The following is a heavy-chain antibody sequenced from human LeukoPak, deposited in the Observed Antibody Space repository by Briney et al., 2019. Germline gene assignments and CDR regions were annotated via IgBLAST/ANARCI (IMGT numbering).Heavy chain of an antibody. J-gene: IGHJ4*02. CDR1: GGSISSSNW. CDR2: IYHSGST. CDR3: ARRRDGYNEDFFDY. D-gene: IGHD5-24*01. V-gene: IGHV4-4*02. Sequence: PSETLSLTCAVPGGSISSSNWWSWVRQPPGKGLEWIGEIYHSGSTNYNPSLKSRVTISVDTSRNQFSLKLSSVTAADTAVYYCARRRDGYNEDFFDYWGQGTLVTVSS.